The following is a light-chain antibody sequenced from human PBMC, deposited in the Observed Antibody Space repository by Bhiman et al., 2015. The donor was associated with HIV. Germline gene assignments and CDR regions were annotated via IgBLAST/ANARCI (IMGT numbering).Light chain of an antibody. Sequence: SYELTQPPSVSVSPGQTASITCSGDKLGDKYACWYQQKPGQSPVLVIYEDTKRPSGIPERFSGSKSGTSASLAIRGLQADDEAHFYCATWDDVLNAPVFGGGTRLTVL. CDR2: EDT. CDR1: KLGDKY. CDR3: ATWDDVLNAPV. V-gene: IGLV3-1*01. J-gene: IGLJ2*01.